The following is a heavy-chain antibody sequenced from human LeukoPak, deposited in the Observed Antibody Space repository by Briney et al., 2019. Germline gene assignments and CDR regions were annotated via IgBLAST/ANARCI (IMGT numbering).Heavy chain of an antibody. V-gene: IGHV3-48*01. D-gene: IGHD1-26*01. J-gene: IGHJ4*02. CDR2: ISSSSSTI. CDR1: GFTFSNYN. Sequence: QPGGSLRLSCAASGFTFSNYNMNWVRQAPGKGLEWVSYISSSSSTIYYADSVKGRFTISRDNSKNTLYLQMNSLKAEDTALYYCAKRGDRGSYLFMDFWGQGTLVTVSS. CDR3: AKRGDRGSYLFMDF.